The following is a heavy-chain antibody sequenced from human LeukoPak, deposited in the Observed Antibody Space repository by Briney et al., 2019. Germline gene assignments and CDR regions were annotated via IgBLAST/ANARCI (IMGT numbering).Heavy chain of an antibody. V-gene: IGHV4-59*12. CDR3: ARMLYSSFFYYYYMDV. J-gene: IGHJ6*03. CDR2: IYYSGST. Sequence: SETLSLTCTVSGGSISSYYWSWIRQPPGKGLEWIGYIYYSGSTNYNPSLKSRVTISVDTSKNQFSLKLSSVTAADTAVYYCARMLYSSFFYYYYMDVWGKGTTVTVSS. CDR1: GGSISSYY. D-gene: IGHD6-19*01.